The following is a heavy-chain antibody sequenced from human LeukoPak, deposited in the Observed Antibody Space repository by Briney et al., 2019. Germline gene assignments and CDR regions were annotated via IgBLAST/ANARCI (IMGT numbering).Heavy chain of an antibody. CDR2: ISHTGST. J-gene: IGHJ4*02. Sequence: GSLRLSCAASGFTFGNYGMSWIRQTPGKGLEWIGEISHTGSTNYNPSLKSRVTISVDTSKNQFSLKLSSVTAADTAVYYCARDWFFDYWGQGTLVTVSS. V-gene: IGHV4-34*01. CDR1: GFTFGNYG. D-gene: IGHD3-10*01. CDR3: ARDWFFDY.